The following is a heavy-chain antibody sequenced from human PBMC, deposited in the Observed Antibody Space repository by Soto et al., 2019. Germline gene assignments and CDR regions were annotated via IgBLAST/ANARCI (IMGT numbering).Heavy chain of an antibody. V-gene: IGHV3-23*05. D-gene: IGHD6-19*01. CDR2: INGPNT. CDR1: GFTFSTYA. Sequence: EVQLLESGGGLVQPGGSQRLSCAASGFTFSTYAMSWVRQAPGKGLEWVSAINGPNTHYADSVKGRFTISRDNSKDTLYLQMDSLTAEDTAIYYCAKEMYSGLIEDWGQGTLVTVSS. CDR3: AKEMYSGLIED. J-gene: IGHJ4*02.